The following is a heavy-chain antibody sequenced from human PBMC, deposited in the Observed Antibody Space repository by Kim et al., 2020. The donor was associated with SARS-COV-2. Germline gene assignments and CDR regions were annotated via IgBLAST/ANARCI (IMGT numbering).Heavy chain of an antibody. CDR3: ARRNPYSSASGNWFDP. D-gene: IGHD6-25*01. Sequence: LKSRVTISVDTSKNQFSLKLSSVTAADTAVYYCARRNPYSSASGNWFDPWGQGTLVTVSS. V-gene: IGHV4-39*01. J-gene: IGHJ5*02.